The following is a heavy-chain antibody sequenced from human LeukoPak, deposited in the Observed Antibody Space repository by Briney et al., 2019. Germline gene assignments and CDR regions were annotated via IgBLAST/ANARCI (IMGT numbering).Heavy chain of an antibody. V-gene: IGHV4-39*01. D-gene: IGHD6-13*01. CDR2: IYYSGST. J-gene: IGHJ3*02. CDR3: ARASSSWYRGVDAFDI. Sequence: PSETLSLTCTVSGGSISSSSYYWGWIRQPPGKGLVWIGSIYYSGSTYYNPSLKSRVTISVDTSKNQFSLKLSSVTAADTAVYYCARASSSWYRGVDAFDIWGQGTMVTVSS. CDR1: GGSISSSSYY.